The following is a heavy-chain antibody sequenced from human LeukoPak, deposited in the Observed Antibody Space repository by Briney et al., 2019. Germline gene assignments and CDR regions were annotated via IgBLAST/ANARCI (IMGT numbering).Heavy chain of an antibody. Sequence: PSETLSLTCTVSGGSISSSSYYWGWIRQPPGKGLEWIGSIYYSGSTYYNPSLKSRVTISVDRSKNQFSLKLSSVTAADTAVYYCARERGIAVAGTGSFDYWGQGTLVTVSS. CDR2: IYYSGST. D-gene: IGHD6-19*01. J-gene: IGHJ4*02. CDR3: ARERGIAVAGTGSFDY. CDR1: GGSISSSSYY. V-gene: IGHV4-39*07.